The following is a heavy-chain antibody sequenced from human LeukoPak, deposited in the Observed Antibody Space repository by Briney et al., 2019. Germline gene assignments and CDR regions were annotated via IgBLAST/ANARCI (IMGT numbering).Heavy chain of an antibody. Sequence: PSETLSLTCAVYGGSFSGYYWTWIRQPPGKGLEWIGEINHSGSTNYNPSLKSRVTISLDTSKNQFSLKLSSVTAADTAVYYCARYSYDFWSGYQYYFDYWGQGTLVTVSS. D-gene: IGHD3-3*01. J-gene: IGHJ4*02. CDR1: GGSFSGYY. V-gene: IGHV4-34*01. CDR2: INHSGST. CDR3: ARYSYDFWSGYQYYFDY.